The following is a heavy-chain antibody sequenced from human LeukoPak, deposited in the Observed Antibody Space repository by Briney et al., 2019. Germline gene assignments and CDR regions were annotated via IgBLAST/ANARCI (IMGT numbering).Heavy chain of an antibody. CDR1: GGSISSISYY. J-gene: IGHJ4*02. CDR2: IYYSGST. V-gene: IGHV4-39*01. Sequence: SETLSLTCTVSGGSISSISYYWDWIRQPPGKGLEWIGSIYYSGSTYYNPSLKSRVTISVDTPENQFSLKLGSVTAADTAVYDCARLRSSWDSIDDWGQGTLVAVSS. D-gene: IGHD6-13*01. CDR3: ARLRSSWDSIDD.